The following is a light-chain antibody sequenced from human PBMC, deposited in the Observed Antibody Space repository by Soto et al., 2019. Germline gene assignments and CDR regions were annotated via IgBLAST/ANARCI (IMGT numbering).Light chain of an antibody. V-gene: IGLV2-14*01. CDR2: EVS. CDR3: TSYTSRSTRV. J-gene: IGLJ1*01. Sequence: QSALTQPASVSGSPGQSITISCTGTSSDVGGYNYVSWYQQHPGKAPKLMIYEVSNRPSGSSNRCSGSKSGNTASLTISGLQAEDEADYYCTSYTSRSTRVFGTGTKVTVL. CDR1: SSDVGGYNY.